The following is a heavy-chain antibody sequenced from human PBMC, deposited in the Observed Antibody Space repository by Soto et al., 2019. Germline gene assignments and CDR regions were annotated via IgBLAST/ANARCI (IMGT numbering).Heavy chain of an antibody. V-gene: IGHV4-61*01. CDR2: IYYSGST. Sequence: LTCTVSGGSVSSGSYYWSWIRQPPGKGLEWIGYIYYSGSTNYNPSLKSRVTISVDTSKNQFSLKLSSVTAADTAVYYCARVFRDYYDSSGYPDYWGQGTLVTVSS. CDR1: GGSVSSGSYY. CDR3: ARVFRDYYDSSGYPDY. J-gene: IGHJ4*02. D-gene: IGHD3-22*01.